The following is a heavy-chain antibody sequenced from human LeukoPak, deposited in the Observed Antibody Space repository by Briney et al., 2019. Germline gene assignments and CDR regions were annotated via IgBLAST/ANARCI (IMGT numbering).Heavy chain of an antibody. CDR3: ARDGDDGSGYSGGGGFDI. Sequence: GASVKVSCKASGYTFTAYYIHWVRQAPGQGLECMGLINPSGGSATYTHKFQGRVTMTRDTSTSTVYMELSSLRSEDTAVYYCARDGDDGSGYSGGGGFDIWGQGTMITVSS. V-gene: IGHV1-46*01. J-gene: IGHJ3*02. CDR2: INPSGGSA. CDR1: GYTFTAYY. D-gene: IGHD3-22*01.